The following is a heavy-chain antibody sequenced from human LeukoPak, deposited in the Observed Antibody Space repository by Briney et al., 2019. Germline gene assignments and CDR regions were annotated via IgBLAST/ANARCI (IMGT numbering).Heavy chain of an antibody. CDR2: ITGSGDGT. CDR1: GFTFSTYA. Sequence: GGSLRLSCAASGFTFSTYAMTWVRQAPGKGLEWVSSITGSGDGTSAADSVTGRFSISRDNSKSTLYLQMNSLRVEDTAVYYCAKAGLVGGGALDSWGQGTLVTVSS. D-gene: IGHD3-10*01. J-gene: IGHJ4*02. V-gene: IGHV3-23*01. CDR3: AKAGLVGGGALDS.